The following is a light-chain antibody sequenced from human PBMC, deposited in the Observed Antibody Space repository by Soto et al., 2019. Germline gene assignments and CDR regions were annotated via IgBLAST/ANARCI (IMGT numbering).Light chain of an antibody. CDR2: DVS. J-gene: IGKJ1*01. CDR3: QQYDRYSPT. CDR1: QTISW. V-gene: IGKV1-5*01. Sequence: DIQMTQSPHTLAASVGDRVTITCRASQTISWLAWYQQRPGKTPKLLIYDVSRLESGVPSRFSGSQSETEFTLTISGLQSDDFATYYCQQYDRYSPTFGQGTKVDIK.